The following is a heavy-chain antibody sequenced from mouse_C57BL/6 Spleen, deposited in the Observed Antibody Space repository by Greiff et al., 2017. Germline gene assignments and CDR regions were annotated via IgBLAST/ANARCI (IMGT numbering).Heavy chain of an antibody. V-gene: IGHV1-47*01. J-gene: IGHJ4*01. CDR3: ATLLMDY. CDR1: GYSFTTYP. CDR2: FHPDNDDT. Sequence: QVHVKQSGAELVKPGASVQMSCKASGYSFTTYPIEWMKQNHGKSLEWIGNFHPDNDDTKYNEKFKGKATLAVEKSSITVYLALSRLTSDDSAVYYCATLLMDYWGQGTSVTVSS.